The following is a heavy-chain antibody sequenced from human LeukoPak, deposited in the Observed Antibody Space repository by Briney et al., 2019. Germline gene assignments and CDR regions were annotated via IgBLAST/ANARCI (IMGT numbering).Heavy chain of an antibody. Sequence: PSETLSLTCAVYGGSLSGYYWSWIRQPPGKGLEWIGEINHSGSTNYNPSLKSRVTISVDTSKNQFSLKLSSVTAADTAVYYCARRDCSGGSCYDYWGQGTLVTVSS. CDR1: GGSLSGYY. CDR2: INHSGST. V-gene: IGHV4-34*01. J-gene: IGHJ4*02. CDR3: ARRDCSGGSCYDY. D-gene: IGHD2-15*01.